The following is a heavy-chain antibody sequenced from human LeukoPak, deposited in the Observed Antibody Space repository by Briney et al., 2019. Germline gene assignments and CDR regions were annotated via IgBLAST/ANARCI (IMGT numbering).Heavy chain of an antibody. CDR1: GFTFSSYA. Sequence: TGGSLRLSCAASGFTFSSYAMSWVRQAPGKGLEWVSAISGSGGSTYYADSVKGRFTISRDNSKNTLYLQMNSLRAEATAVYYCAKRSLYAISWFDPWGQGTLVTVSS. D-gene: IGHD2-8*01. J-gene: IGHJ5*02. CDR2: ISGSGGST. CDR3: AKRSLYAISWFDP. V-gene: IGHV3-23*01.